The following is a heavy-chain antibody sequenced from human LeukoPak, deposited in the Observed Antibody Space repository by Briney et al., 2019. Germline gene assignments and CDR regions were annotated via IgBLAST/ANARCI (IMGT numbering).Heavy chain of an antibody. J-gene: IGHJ4*02. CDR3: AKDPLTYFYDCSGYQKTYY. V-gene: IGHV3-23*01. CDR2: ISGSGGST. D-gene: IGHD3-22*01. Sequence: AGGSLRLSCAASGFTFSSYAMSWVRQAPGKGLGWVSAISGSGGSTYSADSVKGRFTISRDNSKNTLYLQMNSLRAEDTAVYYCAKDPLTYFYDCSGYQKTYYWGQGTLVTVSS. CDR1: GFTFSSYA.